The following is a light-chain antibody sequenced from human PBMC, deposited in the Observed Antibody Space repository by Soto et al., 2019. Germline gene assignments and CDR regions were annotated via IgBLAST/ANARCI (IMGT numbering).Light chain of an antibody. J-gene: IGLJ1*01. V-gene: IGLV2-14*01. CDR3: NSQTSSGIRV. CDR2: EVS. CDR1: SSDVGRSNQ. Sequence: QSVLTQPASVPGSPGQSITVSCTGTSSDVGRSNQVSWYQHHPGKAPKIIIYEVSYRPSGVSNRFSGSKSGYTASLTISGLQAEDEADYYCNSQTSSGIRVFGTGTKVTVL.